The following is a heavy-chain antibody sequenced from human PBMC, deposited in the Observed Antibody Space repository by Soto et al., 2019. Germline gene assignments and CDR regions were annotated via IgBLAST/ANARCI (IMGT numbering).Heavy chain of an antibody. V-gene: IGHV3-66*01. CDR1: GFTVSSNY. CDR3: ARDGGTYGHGPLGY. CDR2: IYSGGST. J-gene: IGHJ4*02. D-gene: IGHD4-17*01. Sequence: EVHLVESGGGLVQPGGSLRLSCAASGFTVSSNYMTWVRQVPGKGLEWVSVIYSGGSTYYADSVMGRFTISRDNSKNTLYLQMNSLRAEDTAVYYCARDGGTYGHGPLGYWGQGTLVTVSS.